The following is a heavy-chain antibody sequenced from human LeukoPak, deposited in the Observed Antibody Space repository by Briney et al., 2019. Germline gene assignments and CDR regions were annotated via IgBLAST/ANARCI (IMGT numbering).Heavy chain of an antibody. CDR1: GFTFDDYA. D-gene: IGHD2-15*01. J-gene: IGHJ6*02. Sequence: QPGGSLRLSCAASGFTFDDYAMHWVRQAPGKGLEWVSGISWNSGSIGYADSVKGRFTISRDNAKNSLCLQMNSLRAEDTALYYCAKALGYCSGGSCYSRYYYGMDVWGQGTTVTVSS. V-gene: IGHV3-9*01. CDR3: AKALGYCSGGSCYSRYYYGMDV. CDR2: ISWNSGSI.